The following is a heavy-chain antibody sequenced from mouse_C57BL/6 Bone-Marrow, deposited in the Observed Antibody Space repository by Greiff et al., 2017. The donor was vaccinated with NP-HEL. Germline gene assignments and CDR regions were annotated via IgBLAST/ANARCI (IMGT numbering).Heavy chain of an antibody. V-gene: IGHV5-12*01. CDR1: GFTFSDYY. J-gene: IGHJ3*01. D-gene: IGHD2-2*01. Sequence: EVKLMESGGGLVQPGGSLKLSCAASGFTFSDYYMYWVRQTPEKRLEWVAYISNGGGSTYYPDTVKGRFTISRDNAKNTLYMQMSRLKSEDTAMYYCASYGYDWFAYWGQGTLVTVSA. CDR2: ISNGGGST. CDR3: ASYGYDWFAY.